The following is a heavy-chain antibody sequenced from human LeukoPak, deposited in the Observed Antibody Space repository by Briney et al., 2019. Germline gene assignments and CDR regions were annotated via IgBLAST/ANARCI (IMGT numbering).Heavy chain of an antibody. CDR3: ARSMYGEGRRIIDFDY. D-gene: IGHD4/OR15-4a*01. CDR2: TRNKVNSYTT. J-gene: IGHJ4*02. Sequence: GGSLRLSCAASGFTFSDHYIDWVRQAPGKGLEWFARTRNKVNSYTTAYAASVTGRFTVSRDDSSNSEYLQMNSLKIEDTAVYYCARSMYGEGRRIIDFDYWGQGSLLTVSS. V-gene: IGHV3-72*01. CDR1: GFTFSDHY.